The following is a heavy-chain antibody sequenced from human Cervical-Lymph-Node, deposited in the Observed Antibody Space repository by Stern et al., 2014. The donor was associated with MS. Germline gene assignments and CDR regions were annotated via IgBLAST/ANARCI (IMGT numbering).Heavy chain of an antibody. J-gene: IGHJ6*02. CDR3: ARDGAIFARYGMDV. D-gene: IGHD3-3*01. CDR1: GGSVRSPSHY. Sequence: QEQLQESGPGLVEPSETLSLTCTVSGGSVRSPSHYWSWIRQPPGKGLEWIGYIYYLGATNYNPSLESRVTISVDTSKNQFSLRLSSVTAADTAVYYCARDGAIFARYGMDVWGQGTTVTVSS. V-gene: IGHV4-61*01. CDR2: IYYLGAT.